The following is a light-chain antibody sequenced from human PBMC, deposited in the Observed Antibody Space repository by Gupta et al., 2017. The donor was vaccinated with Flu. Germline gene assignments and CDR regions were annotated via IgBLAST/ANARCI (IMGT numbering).Light chain of an antibody. CDR1: SSNIGAGYD. CDR3: QSYDSSLSGSMV. Sequence: QSVLTPPPSVSGAPGQRVTLSCTGSSSNIGAGYDVHWYQQLPGTAPHLLIYGNSNRPSGVPDRFSGSKSGTSASLVITGLQAEDEADYYCQSYDSSLSGSMVFGGGTKLTVL. J-gene: IGLJ2*01. CDR2: GNS. V-gene: IGLV1-40*01.